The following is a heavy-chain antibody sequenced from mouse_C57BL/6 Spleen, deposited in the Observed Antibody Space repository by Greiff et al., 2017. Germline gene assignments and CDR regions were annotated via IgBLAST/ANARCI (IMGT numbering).Heavy chain of an antibody. D-gene: IGHD1-1*01. CDR1: GYTFTSYT. V-gene: IGHV1-4*01. Sequence: VQLQQSGAELARPGASVKMSCKASGYTFTSYTMHWVKQRPGQGLEWIGYINPSSGYTKYNQKFKDKATLTADKSSSTAYMQLSSLTSEDSAVYYGANYYGSSYVEWYFDVWGTGTTVTVSS. CDR2: INPSSGYT. CDR3: ANYYGSSYVEWYFDV. J-gene: IGHJ1*03.